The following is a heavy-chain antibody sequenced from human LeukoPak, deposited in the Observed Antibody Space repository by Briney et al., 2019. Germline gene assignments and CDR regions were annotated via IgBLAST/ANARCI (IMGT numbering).Heavy chain of an antibody. CDR2: ISYDGSNK. J-gene: IGHJ4*02. V-gene: IGHV3-30*18. CDR3: AKGNHYYDSSGYELDY. D-gene: IGHD3-22*01. CDR1: GFTFSSYG. Sequence: PGRSLRLSFAASGFTFSSYGMHWVRQAPGKGLEWVAVISYDGSNKYYADSVKGRFTISRDNSKNTLYLQMNSLRAEDTAVYYCAKGNHYYDSSGYELDYWGQGTLVTVSS.